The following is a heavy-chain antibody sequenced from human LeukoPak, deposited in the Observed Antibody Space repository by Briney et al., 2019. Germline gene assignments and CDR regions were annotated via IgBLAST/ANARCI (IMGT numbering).Heavy chain of an antibody. V-gene: IGHV4-30-4*08. CDR1: GGSISSGDYY. CDR3: ARGYSSGWYSSFDY. Sequence: PSETLSLTCTVSGGSISSGDYYWSWIRQPPGKGLEWIGYIYYSGSTYYNPSLKSRVTISVDTSKSQFSLKLSSVTAADTAVYYCARGYSSGWYSSFDYWGQGTLVTVSS. J-gene: IGHJ4*02. CDR2: IYYSGST. D-gene: IGHD6-19*01.